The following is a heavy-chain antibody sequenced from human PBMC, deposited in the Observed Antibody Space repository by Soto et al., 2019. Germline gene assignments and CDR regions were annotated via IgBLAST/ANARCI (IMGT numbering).Heavy chain of an antibody. V-gene: IGHV1-3*01. D-gene: IGHD6-13*01. J-gene: IGHJ5*02. CDR2: INAANGDT. Sequence: QVQLVQSGTEVKKPGASVKVSCKASGYTFTSYGIHWVRQAPGQRLEWMGWINAANGDTKYSPKFQGRGTITRDTSASTAYRELSSLRSEDTAVYYCVRRHVSATGIDWFDPWGQGTLVTVSS. CDR3: VRRHVSATGIDWFDP. CDR1: GYTFTSYG.